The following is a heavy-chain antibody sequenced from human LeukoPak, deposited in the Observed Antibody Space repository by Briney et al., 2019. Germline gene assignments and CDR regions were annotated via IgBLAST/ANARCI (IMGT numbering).Heavy chain of an antibody. D-gene: IGHD3-22*01. CDR3: ARGSEGWGSSGYFSFLGYYYYMDV. CDR1: GYTFTGYY. J-gene: IGHJ6*03. Sequence: ASVKVSCKASGYTFTGYYMHWVRQAPGQGLEWMGWINPNSGGTNYAQKFQGRVTMTRDTSISTAYMELSRLRSDDTAVYYCARGSEGWGSSGYFSFLGYYYYMDVWGKGTTVTVSS. CDR2: INPNSGGT. V-gene: IGHV1-2*02.